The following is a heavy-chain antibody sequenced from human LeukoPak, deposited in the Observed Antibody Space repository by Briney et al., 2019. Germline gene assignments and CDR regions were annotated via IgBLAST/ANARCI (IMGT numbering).Heavy chain of an antibody. Sequence: PSETLSLTCAVSGYSISSGYYWGWIRQPPGKGLEGIGSIYHSGSTYYNPSLKSRVTISVDTSKNQFSLKLSSVTAADTAVYYCARRCSSTSCYGAFDIWGQGTMVTVSS. V-gene: IGHV4-38-2*01. CDR3: ARRCSSTSCYGAFDI. J-gene: IGHJ3*02. D-gene: IGHD2-2*01. CDR2: IYHSGST. CDR1: GYSISSGYY.